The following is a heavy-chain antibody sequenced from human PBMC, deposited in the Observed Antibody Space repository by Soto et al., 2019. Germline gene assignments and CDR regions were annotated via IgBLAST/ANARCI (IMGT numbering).Heavy chain of an antibody. D-gene: IGHD2-15*01. CDR1: EFTFSSYA. J-gene: IGHJ5*02. Sequence: GGSLRLSCAASEFTFSSYAMNWVRQAPGKGLEWVAVISFDGSNEYYADSVQGRFTISRDNSKNTLYLQLNSLRVEDTAVYYCARATYCSDGNCHSARLSWSQGTLVPVSS. CDR2: ISFDGSNE. V-gene: IGHV3-30-3*01. CDR3: ARATYCSDGNCHSARLS.